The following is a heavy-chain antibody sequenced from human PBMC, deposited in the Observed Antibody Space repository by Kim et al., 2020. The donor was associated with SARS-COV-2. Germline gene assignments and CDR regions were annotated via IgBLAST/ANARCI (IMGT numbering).Heavy chain of an antibody. Sequence: GGSLRLSCAASGFTFSSYWMHWVRQAPGKGLVWVSRINSDGSSTSYADSVKGRFTISRDNAKNTLYLQMNSLRAEDTAVYYCARGKALLHSYNWFDPWGQGTLVTVSS. D-gene: IGHD6-6*01. CDR3: ARGKALLHSYNWFDP. V-gene: IGHV3-74*01. CDR2: INSDGSST. J-gene: IGHJ5*02. CDR1: GFTFSSYW.